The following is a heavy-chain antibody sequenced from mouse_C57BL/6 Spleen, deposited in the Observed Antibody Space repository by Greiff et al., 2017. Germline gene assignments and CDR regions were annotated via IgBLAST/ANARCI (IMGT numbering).Heavy chain of an antibody. Sequence: VQLQQPGAELVKPGASVKLSCKASGYTFTSYWMQWVKQRPGQGLEWIGEIDPSDSYTNYNQKFKGKATLTVDTSSSTAYMQLSSLTSEDSAVYYCARAGYYYGSSSWFAYWGQGTLVTVSA. CDR2: IDPSDSYT. J-gene: IGHJ3*01. V-gene: IGHV1-50*01. CDR3: ARAGYYYGSSSWFAY. CDR1: GYTFTSYW. D-gene: IGHD1-1*01.